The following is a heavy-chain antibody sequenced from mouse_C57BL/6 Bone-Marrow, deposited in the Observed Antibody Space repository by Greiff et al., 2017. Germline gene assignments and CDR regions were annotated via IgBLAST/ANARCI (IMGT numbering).Heavy chain of an antibody. D-gene: IGHD2-4*01. CDR3: ARAPLYDYDDY. Sequence: QVQLQQSGAELARPGASVKLSCKASGYTFTSYGISWVKQRPGQGLEWIGEIYPRSGNTYYNEKFKGKATLTADKSSSTAYMELRSLTSEDSAVDVCARAPLYDYDDYWGQGTTLTVSS. CDR1: GYTFTSYG. CDR2: IYPRSGNT. V-gene: IGHV1-81*01. J-gene: IGHJ2*01.